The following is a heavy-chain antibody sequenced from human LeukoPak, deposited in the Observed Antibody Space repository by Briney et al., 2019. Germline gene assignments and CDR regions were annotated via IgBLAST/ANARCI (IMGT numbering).Heavy chain of an antibody. CDR2: IIPILGIA. J-gene: IGHJ4*02. Sequence: ASVKVSCKASGGTFSSYAISWVRQAPGQGLEWMGRIIPILGIANYAQKFQGRVTITADKSTSTAYMELSSLRSEDTAVYYCAREGVWFGELLPFDYWGQGTLVTVFS. CDR3: AREGVWFGELLPFDY. V-gene: IGHV1-69*04. CDR1: GGTFSSYA. D-gene: IGHD3-10*01.